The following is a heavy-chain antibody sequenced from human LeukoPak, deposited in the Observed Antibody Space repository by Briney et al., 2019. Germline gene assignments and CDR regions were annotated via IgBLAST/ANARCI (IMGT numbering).Heavy chain of an antibody. CDR1: GYTFTGYY. J-gene: IGHJ4*02. Sequence: ASVKVSCKASGYTFTGYYMHWVRQAPGQGLEWMGWINPNSGGTNYAQKFQGRVTMTRDTSISTAYMELSRLRSDDTAVYYCATRIVGATWFDCWGQGTLVTVSS. CDR3: ATRIVGATWFDC. D-gene: IGHD1-26*01. CDR2: INPNSGGT. V-gene: IGHV1-2*02.